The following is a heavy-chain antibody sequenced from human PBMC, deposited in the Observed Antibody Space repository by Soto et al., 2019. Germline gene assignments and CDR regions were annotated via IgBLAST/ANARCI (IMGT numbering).Heavy chain of an antibody. Sequence: SVKVSCKASGGTFSSHAISWVRQAPGQGLEWMGGIIPIFGTANYAQKFQGRVTITADESTSTAYMKLSSLRSEDTAVYYCAREGSGTSDNAFDIWGQGTMVTVSS. CDR1: GGTFSSHA. V-gene: IGHV1-69*13. CDR2: IIPIFGTA. CDR3: AREGSGTSDNAFDI. J-gene: IGHJ3*02. D-gene: IGHD1-26*01.